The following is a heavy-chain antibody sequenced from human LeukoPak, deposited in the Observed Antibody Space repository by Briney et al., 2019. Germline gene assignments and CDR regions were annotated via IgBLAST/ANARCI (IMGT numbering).Heavy chain of an antibody. Sequence: KPPETLSLTCTVSGGSISSFYWSWIRQPPGKGLEWIGYISDSGSTNYNPSLKSRVTISVDTSKNKFSLKLSSVTAADTAVYYCARVIMSSLYYYYMDVWGKGTTVTVSS. CDR3: ARVIMSSLYYYYMDV. J-gene: IGHJ6*03. D-gene: IGHD3-3*01. V-gene: IGHV4-59*01. CDR2: ISDSGST. CDR1: GGSISSFY.